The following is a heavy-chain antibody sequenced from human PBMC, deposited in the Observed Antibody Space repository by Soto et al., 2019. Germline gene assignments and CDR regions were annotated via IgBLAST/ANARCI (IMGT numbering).Heavy chain of an antibody. CDR3: ARWLGIAAAGSRNWFDP. D-gene: IGHD6-13*01. V-gene: IGHV1-18*01. CDR2: ISAYNGNT. J-gene: IGHJ5*02. CDR1: GYTFTSYG. Sequence: ASVKVSCKASGYTFTSYGISWVRQAPGQGLEWMGWISAYNGNTNYAQKLQGRVTMTTDTSTSTAYMELRSLRSDDTAVYYCARWLGIAAAGSRNWFDPWGQGTLVTVSS.